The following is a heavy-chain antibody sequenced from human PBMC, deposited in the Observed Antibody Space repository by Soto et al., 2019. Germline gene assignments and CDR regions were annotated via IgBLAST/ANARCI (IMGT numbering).Heavy chain of an antibody. J-gene: IGHJ4*02. CDR1: GFTFTNYA. Sequence: HPGGSLRLSCAASGFTFTNYAMSWVRQAPGKGLEWVSGISASGRDTYYADSVKDRFTISRDGSKNTLYLQMNSLRAEDTAIYYCAKGKTSGWYYFDSWGQGALVTVSS. D-gene: IGHD6-19*01. V-gene: IGHV3-23*01. CDR2: ISASGRDT. CDR3: AKGKTSGWYYFDS.